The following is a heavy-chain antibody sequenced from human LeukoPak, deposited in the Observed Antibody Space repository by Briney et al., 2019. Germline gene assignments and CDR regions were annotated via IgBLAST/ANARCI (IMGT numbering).Heavy chain of an antibody. V-gene: IGHV1-69*04. CDR3: ARDHPPTPNGGTPAI. Sequence: GASVKVSCKASGGTFSSYAISWVRQAPGQGLEWMGRIIPILGIANYAQKFQGRVTITADKSTSTAYMELSSLRSEDTAVYYCARDHPPTPNGGTPAIWGQGTLVTVSS. J-gene: IGHJ4*02. CDR2: IIPILGIA. D-gene: IGHD3-16*01. CDR1: GGTFSSYA.